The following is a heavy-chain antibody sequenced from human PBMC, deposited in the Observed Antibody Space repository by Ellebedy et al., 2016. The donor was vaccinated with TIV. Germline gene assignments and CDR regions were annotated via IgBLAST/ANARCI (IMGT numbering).Heavy chain of an antibody. D-gene: IGHD6-19*01. CDR2: IYYSGST. Sequence: MPSETLSLTCTVPGGSISSSSYYWGWIRQPPGKGLEWIGSIYYSGSTYYNPSLKSRVTISVDTSKNQFSLKLSSVTAADTAVYYCARRTSGWYNWGQGTLVTVSS. J-gene: IGHJ4*02. V-gene: IGHV4-39*01. CDR3: ARRTSGWYN. CDR1: GGSISSSSYY.